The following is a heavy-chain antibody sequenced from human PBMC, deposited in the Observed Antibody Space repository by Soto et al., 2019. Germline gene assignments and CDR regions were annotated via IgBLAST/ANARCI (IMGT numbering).Heavy chain of an antibody. J-gene: IGHJ5*02. D-gene: IGHD2-2*01. CDR2: IYYRGST. CDR3: ARDAGGWYQLLSPWFDP. Sequence: PSETLSLTCTVSGGSISSYYWSWIPQPPGAGLEWFGYIYYRGSTNYNPSLKSRVTISVDTSKNQFSLRLSSVTAADTAVYYCARDAGGWYQLLSPWFDPWGQGTLVTVSS. V-gene: IGHV4-59*12. CDR1: GGSISSYY.